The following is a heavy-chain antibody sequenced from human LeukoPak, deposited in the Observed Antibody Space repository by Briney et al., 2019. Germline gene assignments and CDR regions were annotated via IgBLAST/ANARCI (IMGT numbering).Heavy chain of an antibody. D-gene: IGHD2-15*01. CDR2: ISYDGSNK. Sequence: GRSLRLSCAASGFTFSSYGMHWVRQAPGKGLEWVAVISYDGSNKYYADSVKGRFTISRDNSKNTLYLQMNSLRAEDTAVYYCAKEGGVVFPYYYYYGMDVWGQGTTVTVSS. CDR3: AKEGGVVFPYYYYYGMDV. J-gene: IGHJ6*02. V-gene: IGHV3-30*18. CDR1: GFTFSSYG.